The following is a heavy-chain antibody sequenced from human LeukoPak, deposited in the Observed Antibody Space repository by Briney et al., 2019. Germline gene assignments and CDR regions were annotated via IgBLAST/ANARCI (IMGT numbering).Heavy chain of an antibody. CDR1: GYTFTGYY. CDR3: ARFDRSSTSCYPDWFDP. Sequence: ASVKVSCKASGYTFTGYYMHWVRQAPGQGLEWMGWINPNSGGTNYAQKFQGRVTMTRDTSISTAYMELSRLRSDDTAVYYCARFDRSSTSCYPDWFDPWSQGTLVTASS. D-gene: IGHD2-2*01. J-gene: IGHJ5*02. V-gene: IGHV1-2*02. CDR2: INPNSGGT.